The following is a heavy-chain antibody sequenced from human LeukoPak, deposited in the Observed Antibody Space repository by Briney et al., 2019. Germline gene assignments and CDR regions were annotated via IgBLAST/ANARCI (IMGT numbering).Heavy chain of an antibody. CDR3: ARPPPTNYYDILTGYYTDYGMDV. V-gene: IGHV4-59*12. CDR1: GGSISNYF. CDR2: IYYSGSS. Sequence: SETLSLTCTVSGGSISNYFWSWIRQPPGKGLEWLGYIYYSGSSSYNPSLKSRVTISVDTSKSQFSLKLSSVTAADTAVYYCARPPPTNYYDILTGYYTDYGMDVWGQGTTVTVSS. D-gene: IGHD3-9*01. J-gene: IGHJ6*02.